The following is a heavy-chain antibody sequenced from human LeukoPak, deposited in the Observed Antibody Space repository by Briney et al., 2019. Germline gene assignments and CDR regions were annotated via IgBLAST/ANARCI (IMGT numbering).Heavy chain of an antibody. V-gene: IGHV3-NL1*01. J-gene: IGHJ4*02. CDR1: GFTFSSSA. CDR2: LYGGTT. Sequence: GGSLRLSCAASGFTFSSSAMHWVRQAPGKGLEWVSVLYGGTTYSTQSVNGRFSMSRDTHKNTLYLKISSLRVEDTAVYYCAFGAVAGSSSGVGYWGQGTLVTVSS. CDR3: AFGAVAGSSSGVGY. D-gene: IGHD6-19*01.